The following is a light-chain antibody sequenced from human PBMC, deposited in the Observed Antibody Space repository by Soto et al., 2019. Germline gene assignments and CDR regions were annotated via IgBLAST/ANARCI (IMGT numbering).Light chain of an antibody. CDR3: HQYNSWPRGN. J-gene: IGKJ3*01. Sequence: EIMMTQSPGTLSVSPGEGATLSCTASQSVNLNLAWYQQKQGQPPRLLVYGASTRATGIPVRFRGIGSGTKLTLTLIILQSEHSAVYHRHQYNSWPRGNFGPGTKVEIK. CDR1: QSVNLN. CDR2: GAS. V-gene: IGKV3-15*01.